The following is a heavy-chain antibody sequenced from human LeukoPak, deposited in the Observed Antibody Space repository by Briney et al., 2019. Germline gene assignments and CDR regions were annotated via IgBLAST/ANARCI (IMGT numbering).Heavy chain of an antibody. CDR1: GFTFSSYW. V-gene: IGHV3-7*01. Sequence: PGGSLRLTCAASGFTFSSYWMSWVRQAPGKGLEWVANIKQDGSEKYYVDSVKGRFTISRDNAKNSLYLQMNSLRAEDTAVYYCARSGYSYGYSWFDPWGQGTLVTVSS. J-gene: IGHJ5*02. D-gene: IGHD5-18*01. CDR2: IKQDGSEK. CDR3: ARSGYSYGYSWFDP.